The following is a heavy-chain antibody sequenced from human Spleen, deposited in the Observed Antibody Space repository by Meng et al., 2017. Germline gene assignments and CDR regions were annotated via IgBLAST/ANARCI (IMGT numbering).Heavy chain of an antibody. CDR2: INHSGST. D-gene: IGHD3-10*01. CDR3: ARGRGYNSQLYNWFDP. V-gene: IGHV4-34*01. J-gene: IGHJ5*02. Sequence: QVQLQQWGAGRLKPSETLSPTCAVYGGSFSVYYWSWIRQPPGKDLEWIGEINHSGSTHYNPSLTSRVSISVDTSKNQFSLKLTSVTAADTAMYYCARGRGYNSQLYNWFDPWGQGTLVTVSS. CDR1: GGSFSVYY.